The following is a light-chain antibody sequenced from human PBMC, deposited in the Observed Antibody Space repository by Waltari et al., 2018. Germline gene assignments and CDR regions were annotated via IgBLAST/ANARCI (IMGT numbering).Light chain of an antibody. CDR1: QSVSSSY. Sequence: EIVLTQSQGTLSLSPGERATLSCRASQSVSSSYLAWYQQKPSQENRPIREGASSRATGIQDRFSGSESGTDFTINISRLEPEDFAVYYCQQYGSSPLTFGGGTKVEIK. CDR3: QQYGSSPLT. CDR2: GAS. V-gene: IGKV3-20*01. J-gene: IGKJ4*01.